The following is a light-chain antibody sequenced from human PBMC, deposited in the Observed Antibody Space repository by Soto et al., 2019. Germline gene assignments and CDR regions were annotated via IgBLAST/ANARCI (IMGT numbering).Light chain of an antibody. V-gene: IGKV3-15*01. CDR3: QQYYTWPRGT. J-gene: IGKJ1*01. CDR2: DAS. Sequence: EIVMTQSPGTLSVSPGGRAALSCRASQSVITSLAWYQQKPGQAPRLLIFDASTRATGIPARFSGSGSGTEFTLTISSLQSADVAVYYCQQYYTWPRGTFGQGTKVEV. CDR1: QSVITS.